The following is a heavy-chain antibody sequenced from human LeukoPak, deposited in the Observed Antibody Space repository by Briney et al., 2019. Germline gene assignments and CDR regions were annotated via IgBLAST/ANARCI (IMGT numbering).Heavy chain of an antibody. CDR3: ARQGGEYSSSWYYYYYMDV. Sequence: GGSLRLSCAASGFTFSSYWMSWVRQAPGKGLEWVANIKQDGSEKYYVDSVKGRFTISRDNAKNSLYLQMNSLRAEDTAAYYCARQGGEYSSSWYYYYYMDVWGKGTTVTVSS. CDR1: GFTFSSYW. D-gene: IGHD6-6*01. J-gene: IGHJ6*03. CDR2: IKQDGSEK. V-gene: IGHV3-7*01.